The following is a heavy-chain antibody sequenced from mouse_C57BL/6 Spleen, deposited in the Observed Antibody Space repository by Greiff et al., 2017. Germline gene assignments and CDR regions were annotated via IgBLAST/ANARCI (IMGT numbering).Heavy chain of an antibody. Sequence: VQLQQSGAELARPGASVKMSCKASGYTFTSYTMHWVKQRPGQGLEWIGYINPSSGYTKYNQKFKDKATLTADKSSSTAYMQLSSLTSEDSAVYYCARERGGGWYFDVWGTGTTVTVSS. J-gene: IGHJ1*03. CDR2: INPSSGYT. CDR3: ARERGGGWYFDV. CDR1: GYTFTSYT. V-gene: IGHV1-4*01.